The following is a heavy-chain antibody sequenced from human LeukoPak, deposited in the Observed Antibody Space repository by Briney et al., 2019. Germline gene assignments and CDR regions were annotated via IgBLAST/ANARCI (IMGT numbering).Heavy chain of an antibody. CDR3: ARDKIVGATNFDY. D-gene: IGHD1-26*01. CDR1: GFTFSSYA. V-gene: IGHV3-7*01. CDR2: IKQDGSEK. Sequence: HPGGSLRLSCAASGFTFSSYAMSWVRQAPGKGLEWVANIKQDGSEKYYVDSVKGRFTISRDNAKNSLYLQMNSLRAEDTAVYYCARDKIVGATNFDYWGQGTQVTVSS. J-gene: IGHJ4*02.